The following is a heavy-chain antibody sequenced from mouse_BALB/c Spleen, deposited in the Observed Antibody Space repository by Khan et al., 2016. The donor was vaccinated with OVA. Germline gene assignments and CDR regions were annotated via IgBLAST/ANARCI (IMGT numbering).Heavy chain of an antibody. V-gene: IGHV3-2*02. Sequence: EVQLVESGPGLVKPSQSLSLTCTVTGYSITSEYAWNWIRQFPGNKLEWMGYINYSGNTRFNPSLKGRTSITRDTSKNQFFLQLNSVTTEDTATYYCARKDYYDCDPFPYWGQGTLVTVSA. J-gene: IGHJ3*01. CDR1: GYSITSEYA. D-gene: IGHD2-4*01. CDR2: INYSGNT. CDR3: ARKDYYDCDPFPY.